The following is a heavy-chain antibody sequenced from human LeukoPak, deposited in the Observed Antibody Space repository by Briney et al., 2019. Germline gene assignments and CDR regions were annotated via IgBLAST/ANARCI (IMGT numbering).Heavy chain of an antibody. CDR3: VRNSYDSSGYYDY. V-gene: IGHV3-74*01. J-gene: IGHJ4*02. CDR1: GFTFSRYW. D-gene: IGHD3-22*01. CDR2: IISDGSNT. Sequence: GGSLRLSCAASGFTFSRYWMHWVRQAPGKGLVWVSRIISDGSNTTYADSVKGRFTISRDNAKNTLYLQMSSLRAEDTAVYYCVRNSYDSSGYYDYWGQGTLVTVSS.